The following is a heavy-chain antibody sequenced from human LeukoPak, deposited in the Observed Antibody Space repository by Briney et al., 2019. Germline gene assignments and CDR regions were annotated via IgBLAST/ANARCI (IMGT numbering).Heavy chain of an antibody. CDR3: AWVGRSSGYYYAFDY. CDR2: ISSSSSYI. CDR1: GFTFSSYS. Sequence: PGGSLRLSCAASGFTFSSYSMNWVRQAPGKGLEWVSSISSSSSYIYYADPVKGRFTISRDNAKNTLYLQMNSLRAEDTAVYYCAWVGRSSGYYYAFDYWGQGTLVTVSS. V-gene: IGHV3-21*01. D-gene: IGHD3-22*01. J-gene: IGHJ4*02.